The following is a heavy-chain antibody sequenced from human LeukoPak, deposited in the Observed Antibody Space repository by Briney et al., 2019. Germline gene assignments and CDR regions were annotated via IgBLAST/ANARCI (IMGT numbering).Heavy chain of an antibody. V-gene: IGHV4-34*01. D-gene: IGHD3-10*01. CDR1: GGSFSGYY. CDR2: INHSGST. Sequence: SETLSLTCAVYGGSFSGYYWSWIRQLPGKGLEWIGEINHSGSTNYNPSLKSRVTISVDTSKNQFSLKLSSVTAADTAVYYCARREDYYGSGSYYNVPFDYWGQGTLVTVSS. CDR3: ARREDYYGSGSYYNVPFDY. J-gene: IGHJ4*02.